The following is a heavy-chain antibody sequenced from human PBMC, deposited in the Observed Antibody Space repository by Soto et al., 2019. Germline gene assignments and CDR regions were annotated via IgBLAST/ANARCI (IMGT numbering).Heavy chain of an antibody. J-gene: IGHJ6*02. CDR3: ARVGPSYCSSTSCYKYGMDV. V-gene: IGHV6-1*01. CDR2: TYYRSKWYN. CDR1: GDSVSSNSAA. D-gene: IGHD2-2*02. Sequence: SQTLSLTCAISGDSVSSNSAAWNWIRQSPSRGLEWLGRTYYRSKWYNDYEVSVKSRITINPDTSKNQFSLQLNSVTPEDTAVYYCARVGPSYCSSTSCYKYGMDVWGQGTTVTVSS.